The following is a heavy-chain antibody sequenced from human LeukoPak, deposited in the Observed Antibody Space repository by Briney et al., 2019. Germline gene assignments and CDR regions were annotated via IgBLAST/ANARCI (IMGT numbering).Heavy chain of an antibody. V-gene: IGHV1-69*13. J-gene: IGHJ4*02. CDR1: GGTFSSYA. CDR2: IIPIFGTA. CDR3: ARDGYPWASPGFDY. D-gene: IGHD1-1*01. Sequence: SVKVSCKASGGTFSSYAISWVRQAPGQGLEWMGGIIPIFGTANYAQKFQGRVTITADESTSTAYMELSSLRSEDTAVYYCARDGYPWASPGFDYWGQGTLVTVSS.